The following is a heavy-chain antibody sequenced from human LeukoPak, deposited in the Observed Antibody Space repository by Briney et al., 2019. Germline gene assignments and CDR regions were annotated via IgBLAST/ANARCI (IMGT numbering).Heavy chain of an antibody. J-gene: IGHJ4*02. Sequence: ASVKVSCKASGYTFTDCYMHWVRQAPGQGFEWMGWINPNDGDTNYAQKFQGRVTMTRDTSISTAHMEVSRLRSDDTAVYYCARANFLYCSSSACLFDYWGQGTLVTVSS. CDR2: INPNDGDT. D-gene: IGHD2-2*01. CDR1: GYTFTDCY. CDR3: ARANFLYCSSSACLFDY. V-gene: IGHV1-2*02.